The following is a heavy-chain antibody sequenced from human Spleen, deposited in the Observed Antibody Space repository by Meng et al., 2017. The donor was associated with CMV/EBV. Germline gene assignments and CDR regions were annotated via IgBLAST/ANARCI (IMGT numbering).Heavy chain of an antibody. CDR3: ARGRIYWFDP. V-gene: IGHV4-61*03. CDR1: GGSVSSDSYF. Sequence: CLVSGGSVSSDSYFWTWIRQPPGKGLEWIGYISYSGNTNYNPSLKSRVTISVDTSKNHFSLRLRSVTAADTAVYYCARGRIYWFDPWGQGTLVTVSS. J-gene: IGHJ5*02. CDR2: ISYSGNT. D-gene: IGHD2-15*01.